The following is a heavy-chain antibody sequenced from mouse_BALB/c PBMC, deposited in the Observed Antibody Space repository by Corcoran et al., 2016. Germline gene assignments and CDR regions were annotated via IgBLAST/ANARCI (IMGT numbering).Heavy chain of an antibody. J-gene: IGHJ4*01. CDR3: TRSEGNYAMDY. Sequence: ELKLLESGGGLVQPGGSLKLSCAASGFDFSRYWMSWVRQAPGKGLEWIGEISPDSSTINFTPSLKDRFIISRDNAKNTLYLQMSKVRSEDTALYYYTRSEGNYAMDYWGQGTSVTVSS. CDR1: GFDFSRYW. V-gene: IGHV4-1*02. CDR2: ISPDSSTI.